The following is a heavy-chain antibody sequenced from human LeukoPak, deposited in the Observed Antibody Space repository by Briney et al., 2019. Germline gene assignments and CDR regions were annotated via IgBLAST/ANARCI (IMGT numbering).Heavy chain of an antibody. CDR1: GFTFGVSG. D-gene: IGHD6-19*01. Sequence: GGSLRLSCAVSGFTFGVSGMHWVRQPPGKGLEWVSGISWNSGSIDYADSVKGRFTISRDNAKNSLYLQMNSLRVEDTAFYYCAKDNRRHYTSGPNPDSLHWGQGALVTVSS. V-gene: IGHV3-9*01. J-gene: IGHJ4*02. CDR2: ISWNSGSI. CDR3: AKDNRRHYTSGPNPDSLH.